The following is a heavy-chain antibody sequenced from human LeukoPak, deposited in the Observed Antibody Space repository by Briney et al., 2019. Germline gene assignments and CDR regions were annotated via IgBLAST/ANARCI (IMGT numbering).Heavy chain of an antibody. D-gene: IGHD2-2*02. J-gene: IGHJ5*02. CDR2: IYTSGST. CDR3: AREGSIVVEPAAITRWFDP. V-gene: IGHV4-61*02. Sequence: SQTLSLTCTVSGGSISSGSYYWSWIRQPARKGLEWIGRIYTSGSTNYNPSLKSRVTISVDTSKNQFSLKLSSVTAADTAVYYCAREGSIVVEPAAITRWFDPWGQGTLVTVSS. CDR1: GGSISSGSYY.